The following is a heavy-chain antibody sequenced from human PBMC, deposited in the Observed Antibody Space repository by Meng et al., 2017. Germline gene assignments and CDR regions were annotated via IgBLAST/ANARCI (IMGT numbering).Heavy chain of an antibody. CDR1: GYTFTSYA. V-gene: IGHV1-3*01. J-gene: IGHJ4*02. Sequence: QVQLVQSCAEVKKPGAAVKVSCKASGYTFTSYAMNWERQAPGKRLEWMGCINPGNGNTKYSQKFQGRVTITRDTSASTAYMELSSLRSEDTAVYYCARNIDYWGQGTLVTVSS. CDR2: INPGNGNT. CDR3: ARNIDY.